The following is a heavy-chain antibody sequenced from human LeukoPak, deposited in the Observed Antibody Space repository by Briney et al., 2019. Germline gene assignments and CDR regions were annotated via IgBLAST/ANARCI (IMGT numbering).Heavy chain of an antibody. V-gene: IGHV1-8*01. Sequence: ASVKVSCKASGYTFTSYDINWVRQATGPGLEWMGWMNPNSGNTGYAQKFQGRVTMTRNTSISTAYMELSSLRSEDTAVYYCVRGLRFLEWLLSWFDPWGQGTLVTVSS. J-gene: IGHJ5*02. CDR1: GYTFTSYD. CDR3: VRGLRFLEWLLSWFDP. CDR2: MNPNSGNT. D-gene: IGHD3-3*01.